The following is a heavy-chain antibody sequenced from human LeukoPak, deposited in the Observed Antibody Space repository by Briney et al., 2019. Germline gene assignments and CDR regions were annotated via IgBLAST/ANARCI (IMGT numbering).Heavy chain of an antibody. CDR2: IIPIFGTA. Sequence: SVKVSCKASGGTFSSYAISWVRQAPGQGLEWMGGIIPIFGTANYAQKFQGRVTITADESTSTAYMELSSLRSEDTAVYYCAREGEDYGDYVGGYFDYWGQGTLVTVSS. CDR3: AREGEDYGDYVGGYFDY. V-gene: IGHV1-69*01. CDR1: GGTFSSYA. J-gene: IGHJ4*02. D-gene: IGHD4-17*01.